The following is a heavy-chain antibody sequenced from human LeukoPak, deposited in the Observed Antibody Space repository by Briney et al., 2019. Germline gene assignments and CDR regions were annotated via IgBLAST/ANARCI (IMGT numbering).Heavy chain of an antibody. CDR2: ISSSSSYI. V-gene: IGHV3-21*01. CDR1: GFTFSSYS. CDR3: ARRDSSSWPFDY. D-gene: IGHD6-13*01. J-gene: IGHJ4*02. Sequence: GGSLRLSCAASGFTFSSYSMNWVRQAPGKGLEWVSSISSSSSYIHYADSVKGRFTISRDNAKNSLYLQMNSLRAEDTAVYYCARRDSSSWPFDYWGQGTLVTVSS.